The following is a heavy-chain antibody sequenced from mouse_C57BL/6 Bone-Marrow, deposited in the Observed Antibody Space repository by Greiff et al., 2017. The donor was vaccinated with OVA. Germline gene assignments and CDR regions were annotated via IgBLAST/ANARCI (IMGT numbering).Heavy chain of an antibody. CDR2: ISNGGGST. V-gene: IGHV5-12*01. J-gene: IGHJ2*01. CDR1: GFTFSDYY. Sequence: DVKLVESGGGLVQPGGSLKLSCAASGFTFSDYYMYWVRQTPEKRLEWVAYISNGGGSTYYPDTVKGRFTISRDNAKNTLYLQMSRLKSEDTAMYNCARQIYYGNYLDYWGQGTTLTVSS. CDR3: ARQIYYGNYLDY. D-gene: IGHD2-1*01.